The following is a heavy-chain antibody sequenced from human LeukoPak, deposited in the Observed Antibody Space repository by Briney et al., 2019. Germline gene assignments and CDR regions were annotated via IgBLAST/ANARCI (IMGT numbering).Heavy chain of an antibody. J-gene: IGHJ3*02. V-gene: IGHV1-69*13. CDR1: GGTFSSYA. CDR2: IIPIFGTA. D-gene: IGHD1-20*01. Sequence: SVKVSCKASGGTFSSYAISWVRQAPGQGLEWMGGIIPIFGTANYAQKFQGRVTITADESTSTAYMELSSLRSEDTAVYYCARGGITGTTRGPTRLNDAFDIWGQGTMVTVSS. CDR3: ARGGITGTTRGPTRLNDAFDI.